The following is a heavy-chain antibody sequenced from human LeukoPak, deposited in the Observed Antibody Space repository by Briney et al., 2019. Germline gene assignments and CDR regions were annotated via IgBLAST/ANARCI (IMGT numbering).Heavy chain of an antibody. V-gene: IGHV3-53*01. D-gene: IGHD6-13*01. J-gene: IGHJ4*02. CDR1: GFTVSSNY. CDR3: ARVVRDSSSWYSFDY. Sequence: GGSLRLSCAASGFTVSSNYMSWVRQAPGKGLEWVSVTYSGGSTYYADSVKGRFTISRDNSKNTLYLQMNSLRAEDTAVYYCARVVRDSSSWYSFDYWGQGTLVTVSS. CDR2: TYSGGST.